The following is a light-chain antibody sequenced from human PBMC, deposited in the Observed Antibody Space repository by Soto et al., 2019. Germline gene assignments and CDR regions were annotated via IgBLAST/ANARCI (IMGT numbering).Light chain of an antibody. CDR2: DTS. CDR3: QPYNNWPLT. V-gene: IGKV3D-15*01. Sequence: EVVLSQSPATLPVSPGEGASLSCRASQGIGDTLAWYQRKPGQTPRLLIYDTSTRATGVPTRFSGSRAGAEFTLTINSLQSEDFAVYYCQPYNNWPLTFGGGTKVDIK. CDR1: QGIGDT. J-gene: IGKJ4*01.